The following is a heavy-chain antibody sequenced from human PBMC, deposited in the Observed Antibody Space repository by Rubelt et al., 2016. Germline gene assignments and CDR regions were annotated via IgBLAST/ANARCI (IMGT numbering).Heavy chain of an antibody. D-gene: IGHD1/OR15-1a*01. Sequence: QVQLQESGPGLVKPSETLSLTCNVSGYSINSGHYWAWIRQPPGKGLEWIGEIARSGNTNYNPSLKSRVTISIDTSTNQFSMKLSSVTAADTALYYCARLKREQLVENYYYGMDVWGQGTTVTVSS. CDR3: ARLKREQLVENYYYGMDV. V-gene: IGHV4-38-2*02. CDR2: IARSGNT. J-gene: IGHJ6*02. CDR1: GYSINSGHY.